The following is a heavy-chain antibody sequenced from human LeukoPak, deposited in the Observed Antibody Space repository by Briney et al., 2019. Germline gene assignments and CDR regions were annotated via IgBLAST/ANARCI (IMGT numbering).Heavy chain of an antibody. CDR3: AKGASSGWLLYWFDP. CDR1: GFTFSSYA. J-gene: IGHJ5*02. V-gene: IGHV3-23*01. Sequence: GGSLRLSCAASGFTFSSYAMTWVRQAPGKGLEWVSGVSGSGASTYYSESVKGRFTISRDNSKNTLYLQMNSLRAEDTAVYYCAKGASSGWLLYWFDPWGQGTLVTVSS. D-gene: IGHD6-19*01. CDR2: VSGSGAST.